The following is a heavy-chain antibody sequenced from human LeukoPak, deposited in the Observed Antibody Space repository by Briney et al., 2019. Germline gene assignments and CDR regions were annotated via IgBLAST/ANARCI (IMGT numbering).Heavy chain of an antibody. V-gene: IGHV3-21*01. CDR1: GFTFSSYS. CDR3: ARDKDVGATLLDY. D-gene: IGHD1-26*01. CDR2: ISSSSSYI. J-gene: IGHJ4*02. Sequence: GGSLRLSCAASGFTFSSYSMNWVRQAPGKGLEWVSSISSSSSYIYYADSVKGRFTISRDNAKNSLYLQMSSLRAEDTAVYYCARDKDVGATLLDYWGQGTLVTVSS.